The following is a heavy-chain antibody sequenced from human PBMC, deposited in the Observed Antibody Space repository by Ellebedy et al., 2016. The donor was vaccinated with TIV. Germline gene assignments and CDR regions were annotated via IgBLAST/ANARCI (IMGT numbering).Heavy chain of an antibody. V-gene: IGHV3-23*01. Sequence: GGSLRLSXATSDFIFTIYTMAWVRQAPAKGPGWVAVMTGSGETTYYAASVKGRLTISRDNSKSTLYLQMNSLRAEDTAVYYCAKDAPTGYGDSDSVHYYYGMDVWGQGTTVTVSS. CDR1: DFIFTIYT. CDR2: MTGSGETT. CDR3: AKDAPTGYGDSDSVHYYYGMDV. J-gene: IGHJ6*02. D-gene: IGHD4-17*01.